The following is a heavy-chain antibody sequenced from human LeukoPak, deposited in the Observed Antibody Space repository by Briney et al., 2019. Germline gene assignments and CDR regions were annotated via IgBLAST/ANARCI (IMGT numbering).Heavy chain of an antibody. CDR3: ARSGGEQVDY. CDR1: GGSISSYY. V-gene: IGHV4-59*01. D-gene: IGHD1-26*01. J-gene: IGHJ4*02. CDR2: IYYSGST. Sequence: SETQSLTCTVSGGSISSYYWSWIRQPPGKGLEWIGYIYYSGSTNYNPSLKSRVTISVDTSKNQFSLKLSSVTAADTAVYYCARSGGEQVDYWGQGTLVTVSS.